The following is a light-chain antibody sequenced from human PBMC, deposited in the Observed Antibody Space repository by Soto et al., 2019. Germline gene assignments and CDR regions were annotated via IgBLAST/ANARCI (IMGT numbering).Light chain of an antibody. CDR3: QQRSNWPWT. CDR2: DAS. V-gene: IGKV3-11*01. J-gene: IGKJ1*01. Sequence: EIVMTQSPTILSVSPGERATLSCRASQSVSSNLAWYQQKPGQAPRLLIYDASNRATGIPVRFSGSGSGTDYTLTITNLEPEDFAIYYCQQRSNWPWTLGQGTKVDIK. CDR1: QSVSSN.